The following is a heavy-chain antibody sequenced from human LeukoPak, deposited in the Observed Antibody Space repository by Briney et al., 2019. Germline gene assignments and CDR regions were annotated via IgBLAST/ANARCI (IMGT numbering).Heavy chain of an antibody. D-gene: IGHD2-15*01. CDR3: VRGYSFGPYGMDV. J-gene: IGHJ6*02. V-gene: IGHV3-64D*09. CDR2: ISDSGGST. Sequence: GGSLRLSCSASGFPFSSYAMHWVRQAPGKGLEYISAISDSGGSTYYADSVKGRFTISRDNSKHTLYLQMSSLRAEDTAVYFCVRGYSFGPYGMDVWGQGTTVTVSS. CDR1: GFPFSSYA.